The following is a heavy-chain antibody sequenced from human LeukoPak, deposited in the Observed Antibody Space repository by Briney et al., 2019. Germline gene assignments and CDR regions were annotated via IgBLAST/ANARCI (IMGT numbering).Heavy chain of an antibody. J-gene: IGHJ4*02. CDR2: ISYDGSNK. V-gene: IGHV3-30*04. Sequence: PGGSLRLSCAASGFTFSSYAMHWVRQAPGKGREWVAVISYDGSNKYYADSVKGRFTISRDNSKNTLYLQMDSLRAEDTAVYYCARGIVTMIVVIDYWGQGTLVTVSS. D-gene: IGHD3-22*01. CDR1: GFTFSSYA. CDR3: ARGIVTMIVVIDY.